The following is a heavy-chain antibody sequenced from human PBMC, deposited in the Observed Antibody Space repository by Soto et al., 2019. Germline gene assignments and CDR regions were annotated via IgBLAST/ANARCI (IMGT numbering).Heavy chain of an antibody. CDR2: IYSSENT. D-gene: IGHD2-2*01. CDR3: ARLNGYCISTNCHGYYGMDV. CDR1: GGSVSSSSYS. Sequence: PSETLCLTCTVSGGSVSSSSYSWGWIRQPPGKGLEWIGTIYSSENTYYNPSLMSRVTISVDTSKNQFSLKLSSVTAADTAVYYCARLNGYCISTNCHGYYGMDVWGQGTTVTVSS. J-gene: IGHJ6*02. V-gene: IGHV4-39*01.